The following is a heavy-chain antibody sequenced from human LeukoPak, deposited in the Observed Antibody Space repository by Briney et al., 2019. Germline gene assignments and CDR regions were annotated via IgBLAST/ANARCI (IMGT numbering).Heavy chain of an antibody. D-gene: IGHD6-6*01. CDR2: IIPIFGTA. J-gene: IGHJ5*02. CDR3: ARETEYSSSSWFDP. V-gene: IGHV1-69*01. Sequence: SVKVSCKASGGTFSSYAISWVRQAPGQGLEWMGGIIPIFGTANYAQKFRGRVTITADESTSTAYMELSSLRSEDTAVYYCARETEYSSSSWFDPWGQGTLVTVSS. CDR1: GGTFSSYA.